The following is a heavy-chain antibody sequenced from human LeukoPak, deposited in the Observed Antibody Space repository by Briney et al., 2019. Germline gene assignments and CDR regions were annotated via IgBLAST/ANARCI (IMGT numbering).Heavy chain of an antibody. J-gene: IGHJ4*03. CDR2: IYYCGST. V-gene: IGHV4-59*01. Sequence: SETLSLTCTVSGGSISSYYWSWIRQPPGKGLEWIGYIYYCGSTNYSPSLKSRVTISVDTSKNQFSLKLSSVTAADTAVYYCARELINFHDHTNTGFFDSWGQGTLVTVSS. CDR1: GGSISSYY. CDR3: ARELINFHDHTNTGFFDS. D-gene: IGHD1-14*01.